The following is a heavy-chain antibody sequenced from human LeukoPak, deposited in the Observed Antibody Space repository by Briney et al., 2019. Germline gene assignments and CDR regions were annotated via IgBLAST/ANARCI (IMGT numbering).Heavy chain of an antibody. CDR2: INPSGGST. CDR3: ARRRHNTATIYYFDY. CDR1: GYTFTSYY. D-gene: IGHD5-18*01. J-gene: IGHJ4*02. Sequence: ASVKVSCKASGYTFTSYYMHWVRQAPGQGLEWMGIINPSGGSTSYAQKFQGRVTMTRDTSTSTVYMELSSLRSEDTAVYYCARRRHNTATIYYFDYWGQGTLVTVSS. V-gene: IGHV1-46*01.